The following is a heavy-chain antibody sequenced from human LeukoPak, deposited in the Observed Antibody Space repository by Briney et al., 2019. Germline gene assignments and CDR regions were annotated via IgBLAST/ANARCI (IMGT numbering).Heavy chain of an antibody. CDR1: GFTFSSYA. V-gene: IGHV3-23*01. J-gene: IGHJ4*02. CDR3: AKPVYGSGSPDY. Sequence: GSLRLSCAASGFTFSSYAMSWIRQAPGKGLEWVSGISTSGGSTYYTDSVKGRFTISRDNSKNTLYLQMNSLRAVDTAVYYCAKPVYGSGSPDYWGQGTLVTVSS. D-gene: IGHD3-10*01. CDR2: ISTSGGST.